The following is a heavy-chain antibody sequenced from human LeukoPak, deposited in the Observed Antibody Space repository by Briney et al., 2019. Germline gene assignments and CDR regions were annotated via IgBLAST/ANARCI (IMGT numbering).Heavy chain of an antibody. Sequence: GGSLRLSCATSGYTFSSHGLHWVCQAPGKGLECVASIRHDGGDKYYSESVKGRFTISKDNTKNTLFLYMNSLRPEDTAMYYCVRWSGTYPLYYLDYWGQGTLVTVSS. J-gene: IGHJ4*02. CDR2: IRHDGGDK. V-gene: IGHV3-30*02. D-gene: IGHD1-26*01. CDR1: GYTFSSHG. CDR3: VRWSGTYPLYYLDY.